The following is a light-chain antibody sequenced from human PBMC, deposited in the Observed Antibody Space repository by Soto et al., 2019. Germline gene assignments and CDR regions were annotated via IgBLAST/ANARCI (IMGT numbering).Light chain of an antibody. CDR1: TSNIGSNY. CDR2: DNE. Sequence: QSVLTQPPSVSAAPGQTVTISCSGATSNIGSNYVSWYQQLPGKAPKLLIYDNENRPSGIPARFSGSRSGTSATLAITGLQTGDEAMYYCGSWGSSVTGSFYVFGGATKLTVL. V-gene: IGLV1-51*01. J-gene: IGLJ1*01. CDR3: GSWGSSVTGSFYV.